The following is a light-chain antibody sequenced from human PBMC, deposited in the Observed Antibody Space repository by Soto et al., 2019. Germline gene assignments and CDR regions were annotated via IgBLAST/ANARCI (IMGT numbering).Light chain of an antibody. V-gene: IGKV4-1*01. J-gene: IGKJ4*01. CDR3: QQYYSTPLT. Sequence: DIVMTQSPDSLAVSLGERATINCKSSQSVLYSSTNKNYLVWYQQKPGQPPKLLIYWASTRESGVPDRFSGRGSGTDFTLTISSLQAEDVAVYYCQQYYSTPLTFGGGTKVEI. CDR1: QSVLYSSTNKNY. CDR2: WAS.